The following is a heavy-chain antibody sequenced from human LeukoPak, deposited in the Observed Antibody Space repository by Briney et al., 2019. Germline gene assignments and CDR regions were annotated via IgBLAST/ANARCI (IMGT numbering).Heavy chain of an antibody. Sequence: GGSLRLSCAASGFTFSSYGMHWVRQAPGKGLEWVAFIRYDGSNKYYADSVKGRFTISRGNSKNTLYLQMNSLRADDTAVYYCGKLVSEVTGDDYWGQGTLVTVSS. CDR1: GFTFSSYG. J-gene: IGHJ4*02. CDR2: IRYDGSNK. CDR3: GKLVSEVTGDDY. D-gene: IGHD7-27*01. V-gene: IGHV3-30*02.